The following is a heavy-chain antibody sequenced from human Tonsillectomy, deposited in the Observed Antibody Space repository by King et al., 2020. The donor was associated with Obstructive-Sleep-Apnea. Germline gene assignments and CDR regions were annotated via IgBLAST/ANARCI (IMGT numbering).Heavy chain of an antibody. Sequence: EVQLVESGGGLVKPGGSLRLSCAASGFTFSSYSMNWVRQAPGKGLEWVSSISSSSSYIYYADSVQGRFTISRDNAKNSLYLQMNSLRAEDTAVYYCARDRAAAALDYWGQGTLVTVSS. CDR3: ARDRAAAALDY. CDR1: GFTFSSYS. D-gene: IGHD6-13*01. CDR2: ISSSSSYI. J-gene: IGHJ4*02. V-gene: IGHV3-21*01.